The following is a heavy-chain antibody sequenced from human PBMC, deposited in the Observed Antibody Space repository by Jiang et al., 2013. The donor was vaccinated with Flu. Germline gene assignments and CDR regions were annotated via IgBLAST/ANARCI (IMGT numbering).Heavy chain of an antibody. CDR3: AHSSEAAGWFDP. J-gene: IGHJ5*02. Sequence: IRQPPGKALEWLALIYWNDDKRYSPSLKSRLTITKDTSKNQVVLTMTNMDPVDTATYYCAHSSEAAGWFDPWGQGTLVTVSS. D-gene: IGHD6-13*01. V-gene: IGHV2-5*01. CDR2: IYWNDDK.